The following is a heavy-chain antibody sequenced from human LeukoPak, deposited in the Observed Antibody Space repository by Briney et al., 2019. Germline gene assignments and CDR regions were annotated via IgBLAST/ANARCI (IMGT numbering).Heavy chain of an antibody. V-gene: IGHV3-7*01. CDR2: IKEDGSQK. D-gene: IGHD2-15*01. J-gene: IGHJ4*02. CDR3: ARRRVAKDL. CDR1: GFTFSSYA. Sequence: GGSLRLSCAASGFTFSSYAMSWVRQAPGKGLEWVANIKEDGSQKYYVDSVKGRFTISRDNAKNSLQLQMNSLRAEDMAVYYCARRRVAKDLWGQGTLVTVSS.